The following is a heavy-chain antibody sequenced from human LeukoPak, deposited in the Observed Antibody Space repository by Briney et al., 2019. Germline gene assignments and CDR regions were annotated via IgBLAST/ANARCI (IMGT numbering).Heavy chain of an antibody. CDR3: ARDWRGTTYCGGDCYPDAFDI. V-gene: IGHV1-69*05. CDR1: GGTFSSYA. Sequence: SVKVSCKASGGTFSSYAISWVRQAPGQGLEWMGGIIPIFGTANYAQKFQGRVTITTDESTSTAYMERSSLRSEDTAVYYCARDWRGTTYCGGDCYPDAFDIWGQGTMVTVSS. D-gene: IGHD2-21*02. J-gene: IGHJ3*02. CDR2: IIPIFGTA.